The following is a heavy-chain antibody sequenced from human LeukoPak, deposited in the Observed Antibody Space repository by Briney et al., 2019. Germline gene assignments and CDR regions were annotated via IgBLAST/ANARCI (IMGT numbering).Heavy chain of an antibody. D-gene: IGHD3-16*02. CDR2: ISDSSRYI. J-gene: IGHJ4*02. V-gene: IGHV3-21*01. CDR3: SRDDGGSYPD. Sequence: GGSLRLSCAASGFTFSIYNMNWVRQAPGKGLEWVSSISDSSRYIYYADSVKGRFTVSRDNAMNSLYLQMNSLRAEDTAVYFCSRDDGGSYPDWGQGSMVTVSS. CDR1: GFTFSIYN.